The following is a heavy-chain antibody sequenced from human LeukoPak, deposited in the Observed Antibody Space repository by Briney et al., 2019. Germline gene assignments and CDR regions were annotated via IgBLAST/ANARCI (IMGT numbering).Heavy chain of an antibody. CDR1: GGSISSYY. Sequence: SETLSLTCTVSGGSISSYYWSWIRQPPGKGLEWIGYIYYSGSTNYNPSLKSRVTISVDTSKNQFSLKLSSVTAADTAVYYCARDRDGIVVVITNGGFDYWGQGTLVTVSS. V-gene: IGHV4-59*01. J-gene: IGHJ4*02. CDR2: IYYSGST. CDR3: ARDRDGIVVVITNGGFDY. D-gene: IGHD3-22*01.